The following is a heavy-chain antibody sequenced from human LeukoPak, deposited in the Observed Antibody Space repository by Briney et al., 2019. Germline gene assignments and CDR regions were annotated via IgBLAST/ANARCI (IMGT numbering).Heavy chain of an antibody. Sequence: GGSLRLSCAASGFTFSSYEMNWVRQAPGKGLEWVSGISGSGGTTYDADSVKGRFTVSRDNSKNTLYLQMNSLRAEDTAVYFCAKTQGYFDYWGQGTLVTVSS. J-gene: IGHJ4*02. CDR1: GFTFSSYE. V-gene: IGHV3-23*01. CDR2: ISGSGGTT. CDR3: AKTQGYFDY.